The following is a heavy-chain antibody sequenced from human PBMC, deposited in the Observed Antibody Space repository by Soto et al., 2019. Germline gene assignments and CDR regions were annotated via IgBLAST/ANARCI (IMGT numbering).Heavy chain of an antibody. J-gene: IGHJ6*03. CDR3: AKTLRTYYYYMDV. CDR1: GFTFDDYA. Sequence: EVQLVESGGGLVQPGRSLRLSCAASGFTFDDYAMHWVRQAPGKGLEWVSGISWNSGSIGYADSVKGRFTISRDKAKNSLYLQMNSLRAEDTALYYCAKTLRTYYYYMDVWGKGTTVTVSS. CDR2: ISWNSGSI. V-gene: IGHV3-9*01.